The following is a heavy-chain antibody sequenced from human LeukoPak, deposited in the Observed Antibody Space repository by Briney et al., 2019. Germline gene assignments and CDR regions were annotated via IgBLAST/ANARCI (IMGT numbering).Heavy chain of an antibody. D-gene: IGHD1-1*01. CDR1: ASSADVYG. Sequence: GPCLRPSCAASASSADVYGMGSVRQAPGKGLGWAFGINLNGGSTAYADSVKGRFTFSRDHAKTSLYLHMTSLTAEETALYSRARDLVFGHNGWFAPWGQGSLVTVSS. CDR3: ARDLVFGHNGWFAP. V-gene: IGHV3-20*04. CDR2: INLNGGST. J-gene: IGHJ5*02.